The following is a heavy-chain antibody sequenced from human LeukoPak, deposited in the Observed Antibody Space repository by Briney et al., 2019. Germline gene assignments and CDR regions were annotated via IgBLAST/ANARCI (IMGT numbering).Heavy chain of an antibody. CDR3: ARNRDLAAADY. CDR1: GGSTSSGSYY. V-gene: IGHV4-61*02. J-gene: IGHJ4*02. CDR2: IYTSGST. Sequence: SQTLSLTCTVSGGSTSSGSYYWSWIRQPAGKGLEWIGRIYTSGSTNYNPSLKSRVTISVDTSKNQFSLKLSSVTAADTAVYYCARNRDLAAADYWGQGTLVTVSS. D-gene: IGHD6-13*01.